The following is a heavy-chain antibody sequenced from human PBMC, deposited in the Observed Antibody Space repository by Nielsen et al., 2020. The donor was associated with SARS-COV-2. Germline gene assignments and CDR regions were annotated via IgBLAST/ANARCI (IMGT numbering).Heavy chain of an antibody. V-gene: IGHV4-4*02. CDR2: IYHSGST. J-gene: IGHJ6*03. D-gene: IGHD3-3*01. Sequence: WIRQPPGKGLEWIGEIYHSGSTNYNPSLKSRVTISVDKSKNQFSLKLSSVTAADTAVYYCARDVGNYDFWSGYSAFYYYYYYYMDVWGKGTTVTVSS. CDR3: ARDVGNYDFWSGYSAFYYYYYYYMDV.